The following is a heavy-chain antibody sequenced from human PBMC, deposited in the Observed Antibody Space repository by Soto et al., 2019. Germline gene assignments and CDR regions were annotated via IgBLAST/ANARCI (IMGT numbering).Heavy chain of an antibody. J-gene: IGHJ6*02. D-gene: IGHD2-2*01. CDR3: AKIRNYCTSSTCPPYYCPKDV. V-gene: IGHV3-30*18. CDR1: GFTFTSYG. Sequence: LRLSCAASGFTFTSYGMHWVRQAPGKGLEGVSAISYDGSNKYYADSVKGRFTISRDNSKNTLYLDMTSLRGEDTAVYYCAKIRNYCTSSTCPPYYCPKDVWGQRTTVTVCS. CDR2: ISYDGSNK.